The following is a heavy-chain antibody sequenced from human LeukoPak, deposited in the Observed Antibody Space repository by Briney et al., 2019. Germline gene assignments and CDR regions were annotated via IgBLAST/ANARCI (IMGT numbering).Heavy chain of an antibody. V-gene: IGHV1-46*01. J-gene: IGHJ4*02. CDR1: GYTFTSYY. D-gene: IGHD3-10*01. CDR2: INPSGGST. CDR3: ALTMVRGVIITGPYYFDY. Sequence: ASVKVSCKASGYTFTSYYMHWVRQAPGQGLEWMGIINPSGGSTSYAQKFQGRVTMTRDTSTSTAYIELRSLRSDDTAVYYCALTMVRGVIITGPYYFDYWGQGTLVTVSS.